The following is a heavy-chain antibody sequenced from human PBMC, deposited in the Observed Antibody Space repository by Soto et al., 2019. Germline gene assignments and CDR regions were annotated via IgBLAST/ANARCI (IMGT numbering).Heavy chain of an antibody. CDR3: ASHRALLVPFDY. V-gene: IGHV4-39*01. CDR1: GGSISSSSYY. Sequence: SETLSLTCTVSGGSISSSSYYWGWIRQPPGKGLEWIGSIYYSGSTYYNTSLKSRVTISVDTSKNQFSLKLSSVTAADPAVYYCASHRALLVPFDYWGQGTLVTVSS. J-gene: IGHJ4*02. CDR2: IYYSGST. D-gene: IGHD2-8*02.